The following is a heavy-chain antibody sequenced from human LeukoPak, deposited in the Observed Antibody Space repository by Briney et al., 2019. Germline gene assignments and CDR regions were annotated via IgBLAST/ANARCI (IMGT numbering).Heavy chain of an antibody. CDR2: IYHTGNT. J-gene: IGHJ4*02. V-gene: IGHV4-59*08. Sequence: ASETLSLTCTVSGDSISSYYWSWIRHPPGKGLEWIGYIYHTGNTNSNPSLKSRVTISVDTSKNQFSLKLSSVTAADTAGYYCAKHTFARPFDYWGQGTLVTVSS. D-gene: IGHD6-6*01. CDR1: GDSISSYY. CDR3: AKHTFARPFDY.